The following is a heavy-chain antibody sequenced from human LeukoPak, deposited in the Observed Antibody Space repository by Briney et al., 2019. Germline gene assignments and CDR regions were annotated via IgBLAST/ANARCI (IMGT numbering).Heavy chain of an antibody. CDR3: ARTSGGQEYYFDY. D-gene: IGHD2-15*01. CDR2: ISYDGSNK. CDR1: GFTFSSYA. Sequence: GSLRLSCAASGFTFSSYAMHWVRQAPGKGLEWVAVISYDGSNKYYADSVKGRFTISGDNSKNTLYLQMNSLRAEDTAVYYCARTSGGQEYYFDYWGQGTLVTVSS. J-gene: IGHJ4*02. V-gene: IGHV3-30-3*01.